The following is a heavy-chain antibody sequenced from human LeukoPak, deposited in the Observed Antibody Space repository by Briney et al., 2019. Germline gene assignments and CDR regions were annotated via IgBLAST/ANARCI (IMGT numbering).Heavy chain of an antibody. Sequence: PGGSLRLSCAASGFTFSSYSMNWVRQAPGKGLEWVSSISSSSSYIYYADSVKGRFTISRDNAKNSLYLQMNSLRAEDTAVYYCARGSTARGYYYYMDVWGKGTTVTVSS. D-gene: IGHD6-6*01. CDR2: ISSSSSYI. CDR3: ARGSTARGYYYYMDV. CDR1: GFTFSSYS. J-gene: IGHJ6*03. V-gene: IGHV3-21*04.